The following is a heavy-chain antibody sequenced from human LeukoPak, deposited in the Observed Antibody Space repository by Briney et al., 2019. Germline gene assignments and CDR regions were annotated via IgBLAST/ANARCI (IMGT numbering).Heavy chain of an antibody. CDR3: ARGEPLDAFDI. V-gene: IGHV1-8*01. CDR2: MNPNSGNT. D-gene: IGHD1-26*01. J-gene: IGHJ3*02. Sequence: ASVKVSCKASGYTFTTHDLTWVRQATGQGLEWMGWMNPNSGNTGYAQKFQGRVTITRNTSISTAYMELSSLRSEDTAVYYCARGEPLDAFDIWGQGTMVTVSS. CDR1: GYTFTTHD.